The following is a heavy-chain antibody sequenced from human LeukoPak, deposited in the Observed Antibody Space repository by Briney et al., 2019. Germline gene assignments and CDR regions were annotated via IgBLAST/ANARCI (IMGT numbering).Heavy chain of an antibody. J-gene: IGHJ4*02. V-gene: IGHV4-39*01. CDR2: ISYSGST. CDR1: GDSITSGSYY. CDR3: GGYDSSGNWVFDY. D-gene: IGHD3-22*01. Sequence: SETLSLTCTVSGDSITSGSYYWAWVRQPPGKGLEWIGSISYSGSTYYNPPLKGRATMSVDPSKNQFSLRLSSVTAADTAVYYCGGYDSSGNWVFDYWGQGTLVTVSS.